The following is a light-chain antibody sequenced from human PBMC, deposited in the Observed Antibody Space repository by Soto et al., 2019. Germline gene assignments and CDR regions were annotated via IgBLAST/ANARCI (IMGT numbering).Light chain of an antibody. CDR1: QSVGSY. CDR2: DAS. Sequence: EIVLTQSPATLSLSPGERATLSCRASQSVGSYLAWYQQKPGQAPRLLIYDASIRATGIPARFSGSGSGTDFTLTINSLEPEAFAVYYCQQSNNWLGFTFGPGNKVDIK. CDR3: QQSNNWLGFT. J-gene: IGKJ3*01. V-gene: IGKV3-11*01.